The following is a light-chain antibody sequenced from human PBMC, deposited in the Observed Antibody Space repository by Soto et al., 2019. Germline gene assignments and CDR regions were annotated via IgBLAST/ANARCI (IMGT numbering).Light chain of an antibody. CDR3: QQYNSYRRT. CDR1: QSISSW. J-gene: IGKJ1*01. V-gene: IGKV1-5*03. CDR2: KAS. Sequence: DIQMTQSPSTLSASVGDRVTITCRASQSISSWLAWYQQKPGKAPKLLIYKASSLESGVPSRFSGSGSGTKFTLTISSLQPDDFANYYCQQYNSYRRTFGQGTKVEIK.